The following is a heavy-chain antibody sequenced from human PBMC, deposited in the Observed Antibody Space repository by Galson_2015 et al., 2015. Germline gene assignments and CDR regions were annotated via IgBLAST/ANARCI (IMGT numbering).Heavy chain of an antibody. CDR2: IIPIFGTA. CDR3: ARALRARATGYWSGP. J-gene: IGHJ5*02. Sequence: SVKVSCKASGGTFSSYAISWVRQAPGQGLEWMGGIIPIFGTANYAQKFQGRVTITGDKSTSTAYMELSSLRSEDTAVYYCARALRARATGYWSGPWGQGTLVTVSS. CDR1: GGTFSSYA. V-gene: IGHV1-69*06. D-gene: IGHD1-26*01.